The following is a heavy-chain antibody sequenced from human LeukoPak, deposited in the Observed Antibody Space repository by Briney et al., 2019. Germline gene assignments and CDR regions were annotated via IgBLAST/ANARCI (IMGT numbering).Heavy chain of an antibody. CDR2: IIPSLGIA. J-gene: IGHJ4*02. CDR1: GCTFSSYT. Sequence: GASVKVSCKASGCTFSSYTISWVRQAPGQGLEWMGRIIPSLGIANYAQKFQGRVTITADKPTSTAYMELSSLRSEDTAVYYCARDLGVATGDYFDYWGQGTLVTVSS. CDR3: ARDLGVATGDYFDY. D-gene: IGHD5-12*01. V-gene: IGHV1-69*04.